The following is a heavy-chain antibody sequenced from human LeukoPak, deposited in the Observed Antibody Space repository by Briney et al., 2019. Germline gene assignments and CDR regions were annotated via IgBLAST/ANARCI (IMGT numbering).Heavy chain of an antibody. CDR3: ARTYYFASGSYIVEWGFDF. CDR1: VASISSHS. CDR2: IDYTGTA. V-gene: IGHV4-59*11. Sequence: SETLSLTCTVSVASISSHSWSWIRQPPGRGLEWIGFIDYTGTANRNPSLMSRLTVSLDTSKNQFSLKLTSVTAADTAVYYCARTYYFASGSYIVEWGFDFWGQGTLGTVSS. J-gene: IGHJ4*02. D-gene: IGHD3-10*01.